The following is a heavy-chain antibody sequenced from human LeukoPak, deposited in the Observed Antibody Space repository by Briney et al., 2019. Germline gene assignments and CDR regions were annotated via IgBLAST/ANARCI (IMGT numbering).Heavy chain of an antibody. D-gene: IGHD6-19*01. Sequence: GASVKVSCKASGYTFTGYYMHWVRQAPGQGLEWMGWINPNSGGTNYAQKFQGRVTMTRDTSISTAYMELSRLRSEDTAVYYCAIKPAVGENYYFDYWGQGTLVTVSS. CDR3: AIKPAVGENYYFDY. J-gene: IGHJ4*02. CDR1: GYTFTGYY. CDR2: INPNSGGT. V-gene: IGHV1-2*02.